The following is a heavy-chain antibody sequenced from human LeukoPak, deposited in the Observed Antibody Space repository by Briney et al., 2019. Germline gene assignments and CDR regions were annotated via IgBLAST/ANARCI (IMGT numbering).Heavy chain of an antibody. CDR3: ANLGILGLVLELRGGFDP. CDR2: ISGSGGST. CDR1: GFTFSSYA. J-gene: IGHJ5*02. D-gene: IGHD2-15*01. V-gene: IGHV3-23*01. Sequence: PGGSLRLSCAASGFTFSSYAMSWVRQAPGKGLEWVSAISGSGGSTYYADSVKGRFTISRDNSKNTLYLQTNSLRAEDTAVYYCANLGILGLVLELRGGFDPWGQGTLVTVSS.